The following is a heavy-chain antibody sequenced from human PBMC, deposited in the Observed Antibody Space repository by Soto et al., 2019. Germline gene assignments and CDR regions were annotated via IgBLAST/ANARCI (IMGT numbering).Heavy chain of an antibody. D-gene: IGHD5-18*01. CDR3: ARMESFGSLNWFDP. CDR2: IHSTGNS. CDR1: GDSIISSY. J-gene: IGHJ5*02. Sequence: SETLSRTCSVSGDSIISSYGSWIRQPAEKRPEWIGRIHSTGNSHYNPSLRSRVTMTRDISIATAYMELNSLTSEDTAIYYCARMESFGSLNWFDPWGQGTLVTVSS. V-gene: IGHV4-4*07.